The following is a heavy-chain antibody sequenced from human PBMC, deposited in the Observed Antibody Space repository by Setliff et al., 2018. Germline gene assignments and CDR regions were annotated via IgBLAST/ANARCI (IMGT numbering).Heavy chain of an antibody. Sequence: NPSETLSLTCAVYGGSFSTYYWNWIRQPPGKGLEWIGEINHSGSTNYNPSLKSRVTISVDTSKNQFSLKLRSVTAADTAVYYCASPRLSYYDNGAFPSDAFDLWGQGTMVTVSS. J-gene: IGHJ3*01. D-gene: IGHD3-22*01. CDR3: ASPRLSYYDNGAFPSDAFDL. V-gene: IGHV4-34*01. CDR2: INHSGST. CDR1: GGSFSTYY.